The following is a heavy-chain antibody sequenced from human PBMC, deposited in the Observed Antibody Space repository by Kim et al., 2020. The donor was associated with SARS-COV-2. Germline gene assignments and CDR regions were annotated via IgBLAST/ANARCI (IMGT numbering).Heavy chain of an antibody. Sequence: SETLSLTCTVSGGSISSSSYYWGWIRQPPGKGLEWIGSIHYSGSTYYNPSLKSRVTISVDTSKNQFSLKLSSVTAADTAVYYCARRFPPDPYTSGPHWFDPWGQGTLVTVSS. V-gene: IGHV4-39*01. CDR2: IHYSGST. CDR1: GGSISSSSYY. CDR3: ARRFPPDPYTSGPHWFDP. D-gene: IGHD6-19*01. J-gene: IGHJ5*02.